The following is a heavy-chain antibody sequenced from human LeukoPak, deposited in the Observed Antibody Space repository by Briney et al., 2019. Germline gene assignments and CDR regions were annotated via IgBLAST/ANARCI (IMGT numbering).Heavy chain of an antibody. CDR2: INWNGGST. D-gene: IGHD3-3*01. CDR1: GFTFDDYG. V-gene: IGHV3-20*04. J-gene: IGHJ6*03. CDR3: ARVPRITIFGVAYGSYYYYYMDV. Sequence: GGSLRLSCAASGFTFDDYGMSWVRQAPGKGLEWVSGINWNGGSTGYADSVKGRFTISRDNAKNSLYLQMNSLRAEDTALYYCARVPRITIFGVAYGSYYYYYMDVWGKGTTVTVSS.